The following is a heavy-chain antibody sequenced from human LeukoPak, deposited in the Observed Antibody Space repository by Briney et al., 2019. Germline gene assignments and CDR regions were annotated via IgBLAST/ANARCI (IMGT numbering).Heavy chain of an antibody. Sequence: PSQTLSLTCTVSGGSISSGGYYWSWIRQHPGKGLEWIGSIYYSGSTYNNPSLKSRVTISEDTSKNQFSLKLSSVTAADTAVYYCARRRQQLVDSWGQGTLVTVSS. V-gene: IGHV4-30-2*03. D-gene: IGHD6-13*01. CDR3: ARRRQQLVDS. J-gene: IGHJ4*02. CDR2: IYYSGST. CDR1: GGSISSGGYY.